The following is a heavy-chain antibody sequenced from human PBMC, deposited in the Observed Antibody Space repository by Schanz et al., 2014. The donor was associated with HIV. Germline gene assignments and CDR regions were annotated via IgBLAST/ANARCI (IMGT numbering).Heavy chain of an antibody. CDR1: GFTFSSYW. CDR3: ARDPPGSTDGYNTVDY. J-gene: IGHJ4*01. CDR2: IKEDGSEK. D-gene: IGHD5-12*01. V-gene: IGHV3-7*01. Sequence: EVQLVESGGGLVQPGGSLRLSCAASGFTFSSYWMSWVRQAPGKRLEWVANIKEDGSEKYYVDSLKGRFTISRDNAHNSLFLQMNSLSVEDTAVYYCARDPPGSTDGYNTVDYWGQGTLVTVSS.